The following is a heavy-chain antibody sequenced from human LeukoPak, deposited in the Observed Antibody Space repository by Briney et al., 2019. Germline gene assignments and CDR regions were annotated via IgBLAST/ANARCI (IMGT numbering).Heavy chain of an antibody. Sequence: GGSLRLSCAASGFTFSDHYMDWVRQAPGKGLEWVGRITNKPKSYNTEYAASVKGRFTISRDDSKNSLYLQMNSLKTEDTAVYYCARSFHYDFWSGSYYFDYWGQGTLVTVSS. V-gene: IGHV3-72*01. CDR2: ITNKPKSYNT. CDR3: ARSFHYDFWSGSYYFDY. J-gene: IGHJ4*02. D-gene: IGHD3-3*01. CDR1: GFTFSDHY.